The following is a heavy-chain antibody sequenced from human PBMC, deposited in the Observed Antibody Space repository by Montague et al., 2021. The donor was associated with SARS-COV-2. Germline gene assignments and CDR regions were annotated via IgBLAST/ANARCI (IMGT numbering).Heavy chain of an antibody. D-gene: IGHD2-2*02. J-gene: IGHJ5*02. CDR1: GDSISSSNYY. CDR2: IYYRGST. Sequence: SETLSLTCTVSGDSISSSNYYWSWIRQPPGKGLEWIGSIYYRGSTYYNPSLKSRVTISVDTSKNQFSLKLSSVTAADTAVYYCASLTLGYCSSTSCYSDWFDPWGQGTLVTVSS. CDR3: ASLTLGYCSSTSCYSDWFDP. V-gene: IGHV4-39*07.